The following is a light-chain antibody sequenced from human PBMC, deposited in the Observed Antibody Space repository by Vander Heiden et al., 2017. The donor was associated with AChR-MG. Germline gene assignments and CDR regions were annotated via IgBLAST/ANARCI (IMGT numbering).Light chain of an antibody. CDR1: QSLLHSNGYNY. Sequence: DIVMTQSPPSLPVTPGEPASISCRSSQSLLHSNGYNYLDWYLQKPGQSPQLLIYLGSNQASGVPDRFSGSGSGTDFTLKISRVEAEDVRVYYCRQALQTPYTFGQGTKLEIK. CDR3: RQALQTPYT. J-gene: IGKJ2*01. CDR2: LGS. V-gene: IGKV2-28*01.